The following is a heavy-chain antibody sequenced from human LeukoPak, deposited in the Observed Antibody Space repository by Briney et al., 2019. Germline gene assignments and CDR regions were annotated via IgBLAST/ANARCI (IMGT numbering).Heavy chain of an antibody. D-gene: IGHD2-2*02. CDR2: VSHSGST. J-gene: IGHJ6*03. V-gene: IGHV4-34*01. Sequence: SETLSLTCAVYGDSFSSYYWSWIRQPPGEGLEWIGEVSHSGSTNYNPSLKSRVTISVDTSKNQFSLKLTSVTAADTAVYYCARRKYQLLYGYYYYYMDVWGKGTTVTVSS. CDR1: GDSFSSYY. CDR3: ARRKYQLLYGYYYYYMDV.